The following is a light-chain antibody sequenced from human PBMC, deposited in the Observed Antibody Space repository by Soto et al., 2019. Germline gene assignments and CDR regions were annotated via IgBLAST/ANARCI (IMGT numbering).Light chain of an antibody. CDR2: EVN. Sequence: QSALTQPPSASGSPGQSVALSCTGTSSDVGGYNYVSWYQQHPGKAPKLMIYEVNKRPSGVPDRFSGSKSGNTASLTVSGLQAEDEADYYCSSYAGSSTWVFGGGTKVTVL. J-gene: IGLJ3*02. CDR3: SSYAGSSTWV. CDR1: SSDVGGYNY. V-gene: IGLV2-8*01.